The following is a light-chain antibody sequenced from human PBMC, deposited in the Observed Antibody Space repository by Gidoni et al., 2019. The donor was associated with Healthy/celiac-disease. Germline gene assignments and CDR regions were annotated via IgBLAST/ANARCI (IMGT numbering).Light chain of an antibody. J-gene: IGKJ1*01. CDR1: QGISSY. Sequence: IQLTQSPSSLSSSVGDRVTITCRASQGISSYLAWSQQKPGKDPKLLIYAASTWQSGVPSRFSGSGAGTDFTLTISSLQPEDFATYYCQQLNSYPPWTFGQGTKVEIK. CDR3: QQLNSYPPWT. CDR2: AAS. V-gene: IGKV1-9*01.